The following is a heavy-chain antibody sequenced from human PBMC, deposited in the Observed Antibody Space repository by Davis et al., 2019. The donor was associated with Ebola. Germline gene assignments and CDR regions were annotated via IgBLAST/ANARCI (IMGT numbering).Heavy chain of an antibody. CDR2: IQYSGRT. Sequence: PSETLSLTCTVSGGSISPYYWGWIRQPPGKGLEWNGYIQYSGRTEYIPSLNSRVTISVDTSKNQFSLKLSSVTAADTAVYYCARGVYGAYFDYWGQGTLVTVSS. V-gene: IGHV4-59*01. CDR3: ARGVYGAYFDY. J-gene: IGHJ4*02. CDR1: GGSISPYY. D-gene: IGHD4-17*01.